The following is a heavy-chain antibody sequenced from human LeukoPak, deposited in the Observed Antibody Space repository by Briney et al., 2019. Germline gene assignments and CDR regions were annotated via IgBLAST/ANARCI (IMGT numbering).Heavy chain of an antibody. Sequence: GGSLRPSCAASGFTFSSYAMSWVRQAPGKGLEWVSAISGSGGSTYYADSVKGRFTISRDNSKNTLYLQMNSLRAEDTAVYYCAKDLLLEQWLPAGNWGQGTLVTVSS. J-gene: IGHJ4*02. CDR1: GFTFSSYA. CDR2: ISGSGGST. CDR3: AKDLLLEQWLPAGN. D-gene: IGHD6-19*01. V-gene: IGHV3-23*01.